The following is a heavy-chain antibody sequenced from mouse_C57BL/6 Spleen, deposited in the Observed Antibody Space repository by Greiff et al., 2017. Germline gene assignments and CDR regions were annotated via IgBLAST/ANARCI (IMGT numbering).Heavy chain of an antibody. CDR3: TAGSSYDDAMAY. V-gene: IGHV1-15*01. CDR1: GYTFTDYE. Sequence: VQLQESGAELVRPGASVTLSCKASGYTFTDYEMHWVKQTPVHGLEWIGAIDPETGGTAYNQKFKGKAILTADKSSSTAYMELRSLTSEDSAVYYCTAGSSYDDAMAYWGQGTSVTVSA. J-gene: IGHJ4*01. CDR2: IDPETGGT. D-gene: IGHD1-1*01.